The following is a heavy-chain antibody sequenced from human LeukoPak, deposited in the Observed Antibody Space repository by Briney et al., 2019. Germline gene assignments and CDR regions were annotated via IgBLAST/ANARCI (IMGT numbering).Heavy chain of an antibody. CDR1: GFTFSSYT. Sequence: GGSLRLSCAASGFTFSSYTMNWVRQAPGEGLEWVSSISSSSSYIYYADSVKGRFTISRDNAKNSLYLQMNSLRAEDTAVYYCARDPGSSSYADYWGQGTLVTVSS. CDR2: ISSSSSYI. CDR3: ARDPGSSSYADY. J-gene: IGHJ4*02. D-gene: IGHD6-13*01. V-gene: IGHV3-21*01.